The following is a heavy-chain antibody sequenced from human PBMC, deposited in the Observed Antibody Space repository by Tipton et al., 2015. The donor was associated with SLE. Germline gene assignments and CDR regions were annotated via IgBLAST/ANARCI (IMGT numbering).Heavy chain of an antibody. CDR3: ARVLGSYYGMDV. CDR1: GFTFSSYA. V-gene: IGHV3-30*04. CDR2: ISYDGSNK. J-gene: IGHJ6*02. Sequence: SLRLSCAASGFTFSSYAMHWVRQAPGKGLEWVAVISYDGSNKYYADSVKGRFTISRDNSKNTLYLQMNSLRAEDTAVYYCARVLGSYYGMDVCGQGTTGTASS.